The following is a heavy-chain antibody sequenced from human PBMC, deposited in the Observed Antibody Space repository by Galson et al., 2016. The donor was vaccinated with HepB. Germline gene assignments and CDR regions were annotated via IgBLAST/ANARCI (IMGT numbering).Heavy chain of an antibody. CDR3: ARGTSSWSPVYYYGLDV. V-gene: IGHV6-1*01. J-gene: IGHJ6*02. D-gene: IGHD6-13*01. Sequence: CAISGDSVSSNSAAWNWIRRSPSRGLEWLGRTYYRSRWYYDYAESVKSRITINPDTAKNHFSLQLNSVTPEDTATYYCARGTSSWSPVYYYGLDVWGQGTTVTVSS. CDR2: TYYRSRWYY. CDR1: GDSVSSNSAA.